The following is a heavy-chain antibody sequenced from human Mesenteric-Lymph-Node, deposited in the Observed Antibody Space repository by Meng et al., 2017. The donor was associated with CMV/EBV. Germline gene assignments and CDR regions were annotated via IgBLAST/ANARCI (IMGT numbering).Heavy chain of an antibody. D-gene: IGHD1-20*01. V-gene: IGHV3-20*04. CDR2: ISWSGGIT. CDR1: GFNFDDYG. Sequence: GESLKISCVASGFNFDDYGMNWVRQVPGKGLEWVSGISWSGGITDYADSVKGRFTISRDNAKNSLYLQMNSLRAEDTAVYYCASITGPFDYWGQGTLVTVSS. J-gene: IGHJ4*02. CDR3: ASITGPFDY.